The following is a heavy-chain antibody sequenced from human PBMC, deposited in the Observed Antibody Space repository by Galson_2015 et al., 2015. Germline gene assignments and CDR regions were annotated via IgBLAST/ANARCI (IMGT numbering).Heavy chain of an antibody. CDR1: GASISIYY. CDR2: MYYSANT. Sequence: LSLTCTVSGASISIYYWSWIRQPPGKGLEWIGHMYYSANTNYNPSLKSRVSISVDASKNQFSLQLTSVTAADTAVYYCAALIVGAKTFDYWGQGILVTVSS. V-gene: IGHV4-59*08. J-gene: IGHJ4*02. CDR3: AALIVGAKTFDY. D-gene: IGHD1-26*01.